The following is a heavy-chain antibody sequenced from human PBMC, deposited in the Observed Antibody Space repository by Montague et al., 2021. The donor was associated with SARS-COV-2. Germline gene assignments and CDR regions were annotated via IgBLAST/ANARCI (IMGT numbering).Heavy chain of an antibody. CDR1: GDSVSSNIAT. V-gene: IGHV6-1*01. D-gene: IGHD2-2*01. CDR3: ARIPVGSKYYFDF. Sequence: AITGDSVSSNIATWNWIRQSPSRGLEWLGRTYYRSKWYNDYAESVKSRITIDPDTSKHQFSLHLNSVTPEDTAVYYCARIPVGSKYYFDFWGQGTLVTVSS. J-gene: IGHJ4*02. CDR2: TYYRSKWYN.